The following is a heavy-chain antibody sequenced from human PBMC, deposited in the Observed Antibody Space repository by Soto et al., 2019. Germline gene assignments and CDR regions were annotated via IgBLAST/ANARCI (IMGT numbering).Heavy chain of an antibody. D-gene: IGHD1-1*01. CDR3: ARGRYGDY. J-gene: IGHJ4*02. Sequence: QVHLVQSGAEVKKPGASVKVSCKASGYTFTSYGITWVRQAPGQGLEWMGWISAHNGNTDYAQKLQGRVIVTRDTSMSTAYMELRSLISDDTAVDYCARGRYGDYWGQGALVTVSS. CDR2: ISAHNGNT. CDR1: GYTFTSYG. V-gene: IGHV1-18*01.